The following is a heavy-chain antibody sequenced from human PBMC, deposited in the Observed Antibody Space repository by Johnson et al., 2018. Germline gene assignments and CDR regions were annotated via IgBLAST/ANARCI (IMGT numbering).Heavy chain of an antibody. D-gene: IGHD6-19*01. CDR3: AKDLGQWLVGVFDS. J-gene: IGHJ3*02. CDR1: GFSVTRYY. V-gene: IGHV3-23*04. CDR2: LSWNSGGR. Sequence: EVQLVESGGGLVQPGGSLRLSCEASGFSVTRYYISWVRQPPGKGLEWVSGLSWNSGGRDYADSVKGRFTISRDNSKNTLYLQMNSLRAEDTAVYYCAKDLGQWLVGVFDSWGQGTLVTVSS.